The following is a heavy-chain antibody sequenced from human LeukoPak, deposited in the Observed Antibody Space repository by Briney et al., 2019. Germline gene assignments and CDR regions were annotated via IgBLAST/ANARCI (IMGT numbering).Heavy chain of an antibody. J-gene: IGHJ4*02. V-gene: IGHV4-59*01. CDR3: ALGGYSSGYYLYFDY. CDR1: GGSISSYY. CDR2: IYYNGST. D-gene: IGHD3-22*01. Sequence: TSETLSLTCTVSGGSISSYYWSWIRQPPGKGLEWIGYIYYNGSTNYNPSLKCRVTISVDTSKNQFSLKLSSVTAADTAVYYCALGGYSSGYYLYFDYWGQGTLVTVSS.